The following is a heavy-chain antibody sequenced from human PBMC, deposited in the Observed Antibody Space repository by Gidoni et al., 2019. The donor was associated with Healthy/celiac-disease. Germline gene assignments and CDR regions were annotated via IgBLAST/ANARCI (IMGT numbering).Heavy chain of an antibody. CDR3: TTEGYGGDY. CDR1: GFTCRNAW. Sequence: EVQLVESGGGLVKPGGSLRLSCAASGFTCRNAWMSWVRQAPWKGLEWVGRIKSKTDGWTTDYGAAVKGIFTISRDDSKNTLYLQMNSLKTEDTAVYYCTTEGYGGDYWGQGTLVTVSS. CDR2: IKSKTDGWTT. D-gene: IGHD5-12*01. J-gene: IGHJ4*02. V-gene: IGHV3-15*01.